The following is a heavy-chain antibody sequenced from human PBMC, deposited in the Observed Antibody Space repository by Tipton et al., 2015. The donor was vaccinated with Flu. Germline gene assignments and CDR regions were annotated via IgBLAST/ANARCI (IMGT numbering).Heavy chain of an antibody. J-gene: IGHJ4*02. D-gene: IGHD3-10*01. CDR1: GGSISSYY. V-gene: IGHV4-59*08. CDR3: AKHTVGRTMGDFAY. CDR2: IYYTGST. Sequence: TLSLTCSVSGGSISSYYWSWIRQPPGKGLEWIGYIYYTGSTHYNPSLQSRVIISVDTSQNVLSLQLSSVIAADTAVYYCAKHTVGRTMGDFAYWGQGILVTVSS.